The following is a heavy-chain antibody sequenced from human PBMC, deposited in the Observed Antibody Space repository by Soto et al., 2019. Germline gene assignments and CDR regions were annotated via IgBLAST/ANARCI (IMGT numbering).Heavy chain of an antibody. CDR2: VYYRGRS. CDR3: VSQRTTVPTQAYFDY. CDR1: GGSVTNSSYY. Sequence: SETLSLTCTVSGGSVTNSSYYWGWIRQSPGKGLEWIGSVYYRGRSYSKSSVKSRVTISVDTSENRFSLSLNSVTASDTAVYFCVSQRTTVPTQAYFDYWGPGALVTVSS. D-gene: IGHD4-17*01. V-gene: IGHV4-39*01. J-gene: IGHJ4*02.